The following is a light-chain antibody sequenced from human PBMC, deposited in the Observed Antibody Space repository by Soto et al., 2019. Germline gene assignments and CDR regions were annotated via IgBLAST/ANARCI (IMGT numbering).Light chain of an antibody. J-gene: IGKJ1*01. Sequence: EIVLTQSPATLSLSPGERATLSCRASQSVSSYLAWYQQKPGQAPRLLIYDASNRATGIPARFSVSGSGTDFTLTISSLEPEDFAVYYCQQRSNWPSGTFGQGTKVEIK. CDR3: QQRSNWPSGT. CDR2: DAS. CDR1: QSVSSY. V-gene: IGKV3-11*01.